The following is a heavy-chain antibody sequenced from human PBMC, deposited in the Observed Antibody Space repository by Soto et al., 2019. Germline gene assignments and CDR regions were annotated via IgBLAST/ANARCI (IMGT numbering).Heavy chain of an antibody. CDR1: GGSISSSSYY. J-gene: IGHJ3*02. CDR3: ARDRGDDAFDI. D-gene: IGHD6-25*01. CDR2: IYYSGST. V-gene: IGHV4-39*02. Sequence: PSETLSLTCTVSGGSISSSSYYWGWIRQPPGKGLEWIGSIYYSGSTYYNPSLKSRVTISVDTSKNQFSLKLSSVTAADTAVYYCARDRGDDAFDIWGQGTMVTVSS.